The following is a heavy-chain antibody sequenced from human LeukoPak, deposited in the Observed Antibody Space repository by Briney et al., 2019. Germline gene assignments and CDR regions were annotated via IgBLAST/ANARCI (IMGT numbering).Heavy chain of an antibody. J-gene: IGHJ6*03. V-gene: IGHV1-8*01. CDR3: ARGGYSYGPIYYYYYYYMDV. CDR1: GYTFTSYD. CDR2: INPNSGNT. D-gene: IGHD5-18*01. Sequence: ASVKVSCKASGYTFTSYDINWVRQATGQGLEWMGWINPNSGNTGYAQKFQGRVTMTRNTAISTAYMELSSLRSEDTAVYYCARGGYSYGPIYYYYYYYMDVWGKGTTVTVSS.